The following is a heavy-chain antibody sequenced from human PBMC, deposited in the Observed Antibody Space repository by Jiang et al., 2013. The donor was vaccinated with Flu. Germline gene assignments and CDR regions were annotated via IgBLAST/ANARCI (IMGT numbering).Heavy chain of an antibody. CDR1: ISLHCLC. CDR3: ARLSSFPSGMDV. Sequence: GAVTVLQGLWISLHCLCYTLGAPGPRQSLEWMGWINVANANTRYSQKYQGRVTITGDTTATTAYLALSSLTSEDTAVYYCARLSSFPSGMDVWGQGTTVTVSS. CDR2: INVANANT. D-gene: IGHD3-16*02. J-gene: IGHJ6*02. V-gene: IGHV1-3*01.